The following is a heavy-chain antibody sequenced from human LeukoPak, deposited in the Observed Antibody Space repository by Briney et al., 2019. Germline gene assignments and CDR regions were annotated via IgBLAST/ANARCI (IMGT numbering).Heavy chain of an antibody. CDR2: MYHSGST. V-gene: IGHV4-38-2*02. D-gene: IGHD1-26*01. Sequence: SETLSLTCTVSGYSISSGYYWGWIRQPPGKELEWIGSMYHSGSTYYNPSLKSRVTISVDTSKNQFSLKLSSVTAADTAVYYCARSVGATEYFQHWGQGALVTVSS. J-gene: IGHJ1*01. CDR3: ARSVGATEYFQH. CDR1: GYSISSGYY.